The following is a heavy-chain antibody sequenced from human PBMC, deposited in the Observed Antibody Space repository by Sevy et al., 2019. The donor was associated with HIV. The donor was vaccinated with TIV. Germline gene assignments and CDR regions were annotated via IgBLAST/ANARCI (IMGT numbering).Heavy chain of an antibody. CDR1: GGPISSYY. J-gene: IGHJ5*02. CDR3: PLKGGPRYQVDTSRNRFSLGLTTVPAADTAVYYGAGAPPVRSGDDSLNWFDP. D-gene: IGHD4-17*01. Sequence: SETLSLTCSVSGGPISSYYWSWIRQPPGKRLEWIGYIHYSGSTNYNPSLNSRLTISVDTSKNQFSLRLTSVNPAGTATDAPPLKGGPRYQVDTSRNRFSLGLTTVPAADTAVYYGAGAPPVRSGDDSLNWFDPWGQGILVTVSS. V-gene: IGHV4-59*01. CDR2: IHYSGST.